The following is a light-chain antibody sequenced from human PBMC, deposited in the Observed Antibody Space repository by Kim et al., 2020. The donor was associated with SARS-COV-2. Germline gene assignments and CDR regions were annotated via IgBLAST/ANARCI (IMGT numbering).Light chain of an antibody. CDR3: QQYFSSPYT. CDR1: QSVLYSSNNKNF. Sequence: DIVMTQSPDSLAVSLGERATINCKSSQSVLYSSNNKNFLAWYQQKPGQPPKVLIYWASTRESGVPDRFSGSGSATDFTLTISSLQAEDVAVYFCQQYFSSPYTFGQGTNLVI. V-gene: IGKV4-1*01. CDR2: WAS. J-gene: IGKJ2*01.